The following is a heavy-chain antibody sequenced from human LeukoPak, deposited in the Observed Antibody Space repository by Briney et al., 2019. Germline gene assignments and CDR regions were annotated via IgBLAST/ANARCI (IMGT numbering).Heavy chain of an antibody. V-gene: IGHV4-39*01. CDR3: ARHLTFYYYGMDV. D-gene: IGHD2-21*02. CDR2: IYYSGST. Sequence: SETLSLTCTVSGGSISSGDYYWSWIRQPPGKGLEWIGSIYYSGSTYYNPSLKSRVTISVDTSKNQFSLKLSSVTAADTAVYYCARHLTFYYYGMDVWGQGTTVTVSS. J-gene: IGHJ6*02. CDR1: GGSISSGDYY.